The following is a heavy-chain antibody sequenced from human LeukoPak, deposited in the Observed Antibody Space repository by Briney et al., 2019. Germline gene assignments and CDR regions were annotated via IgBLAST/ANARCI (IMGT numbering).Heavy chain of an antibody. V-gene: IGHV3-20*04. Sequence: GGSLRLSCAASGFTFDDYGMSWVRQAPGKGLEWVSGIKWNGGSTGYADSVKGRFTISRDNAKNSLYLQMNSLRAEDTALYYCARVRGSLRDDAFDIWGQGTMVTVSS. CDR1: GFTFDDYG. CDR2: IKWNGGST. CDR3: ARVRGSLRDDAFDI. D-gene: IGHD2-15*01. J-gene: IGHJ3*02.